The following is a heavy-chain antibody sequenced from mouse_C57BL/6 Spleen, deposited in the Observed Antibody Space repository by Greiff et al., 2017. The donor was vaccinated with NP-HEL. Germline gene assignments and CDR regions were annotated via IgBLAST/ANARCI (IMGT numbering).Heavy chain of an antibody. CDR1: GFTFSDYG. CDR3: ARYYYGSSYSYWYFDV. V-gene: IGHV5-17*01. CDR2: ISSGSSTI. D-gene: IGHD1-1*01. Sequence: EVQVVESGGGLVKPGGSLKLSCAASGFTFSDYGMHWVRQAPEKGLEWVAYISSGSSTIYYADTVQGRFTISVDNATNTLFLQMTSLRSEDTAMYYCARYYYGSSYSYWYFDVWGTGTTVTVAS. J-gene: IGHJ1*03.